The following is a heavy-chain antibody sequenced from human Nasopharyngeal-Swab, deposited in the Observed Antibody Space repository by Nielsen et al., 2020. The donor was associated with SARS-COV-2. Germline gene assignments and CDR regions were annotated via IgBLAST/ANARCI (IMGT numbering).Heavy chain of an antibody. D-gene: IGHD3-3*01. J-gene: IGHJ6*02. CDR3: ARGPFITIDV. CDR2: INPSGGST. Sequence: ASVKVSCKASGYTFTSYYMHWVRQAPGQGLEWMGIINPSGGSTSYAQKFQGRVTMTRNTSISTAYMELSSLRSEDTAVYYCARGPFITIDVWGQGTTVTVSS. CDR1: GYTFTSYY. V-gene: IGHV1-46*01.